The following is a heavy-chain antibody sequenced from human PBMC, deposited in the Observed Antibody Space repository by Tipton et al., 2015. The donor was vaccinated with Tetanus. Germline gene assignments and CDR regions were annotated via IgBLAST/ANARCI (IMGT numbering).Heavy chain of an antibody. V-gene: IGHV4-34*01. CDR1: GGSFSGYY. CDR3: ARANYDFPKKGPFDS. CDR2: INYSGTT. D-gene: IGHD3-3*01. Sequence: TLSLTCAVYGGSFSGYYWNWIRQPPGKGLEWIGEINYSGTTNYNPSLKSRVTMSVDTSKNQFSLQLSSMTAADTAVVFCARANYDFPKKGPFDSWGQGTLVIVSS. J-gene: IGHJ4*02.